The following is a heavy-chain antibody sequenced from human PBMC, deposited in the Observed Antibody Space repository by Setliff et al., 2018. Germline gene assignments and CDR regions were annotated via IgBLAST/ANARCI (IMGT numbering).Heavy chain of an antibody. CDR3: ARDHYDYYDSRQAFDI. Sequence: SETLSLTCGGYGGSISDYYWSWIRQPAGKGLGWIGRIYSRGSTNYNPSLKSRVTVSLDASKNQLSLKLSSVTAADTAVYYCARDHYDYYDSRQAFDIWGQGTMVTVSS. D-gene: IGHD3-22*01. V-gene: IGHV4-4*07. CDR2: IYSRGST. J-gene: IGHJ3*02. CDR1: GGSISDYY.